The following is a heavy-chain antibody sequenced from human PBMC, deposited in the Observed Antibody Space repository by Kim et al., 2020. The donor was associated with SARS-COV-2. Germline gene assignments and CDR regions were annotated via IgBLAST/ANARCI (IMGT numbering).Heavy chain of an antibody. V-gene: IGHV4-39*01. CDR1: GGSISSSSYY. CDR3: ASSGPWFDP. CDR2: IYYSGST. Sequence: SETLSLTCTVSGGSISSSSYYWGWIRQPPGKGLEWIGSIYYSGSTYYNPSLKSRVTISVDTSKNQFSLKLSSVTAADTAVYYCASSGPWFDPWGQGTLVTVSS. J-gene: IGHJ5*02.